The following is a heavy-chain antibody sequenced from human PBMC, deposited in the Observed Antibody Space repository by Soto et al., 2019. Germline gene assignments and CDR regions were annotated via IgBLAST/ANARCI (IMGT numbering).Heavy chain of an antibody. Sequence: PGESLKISCKGSGYTFTNYWIGWVRQMPGKVLEWMGIIYPGDSDTKYNPSFQGQVTISADKSITTTYLRWTSLKASDTAIYYCAASIFYYGMDVWGQGXTVTVYS. J-gene: IGHJ6*02. V-gene: IGHV5-51*01. CDR2: IYPGDSDT. CDR1: GYTFTNYW. CDR3: AASIFYYGMDV.